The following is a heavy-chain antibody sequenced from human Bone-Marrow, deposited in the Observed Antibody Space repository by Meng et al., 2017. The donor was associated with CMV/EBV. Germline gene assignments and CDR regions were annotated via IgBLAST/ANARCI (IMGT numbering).Heavy chain of an antibody. CDR2: IYSGGST. V-gene: IGHV3-53*01. Sequence: GESLKISCAASGFTVSSNYMSWVRQAPGKGLEWVSVIYSGGSTYYADSVKGRFTISRDNSKNTLYLQMNRLRAEDTAVYCCASGLPFVYWAQGTRVTVSS. CDR1: GFTVSSNY. J-gene: IGHJ4*02. CDR3: ASGLPFVY. D-gene: IGHD5-12*01.